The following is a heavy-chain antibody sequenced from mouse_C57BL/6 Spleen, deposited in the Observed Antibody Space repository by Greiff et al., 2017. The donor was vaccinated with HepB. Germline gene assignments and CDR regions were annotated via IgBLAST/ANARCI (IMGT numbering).Heavy chain of an antibody. CDR1: GYTFTDYN. J-gene: IGHJ2*01. CDR2: INPNNGGT. D-gene: IGHD1-1*01. CDR3: ARVNYYGSSYSLSSYFDY. Sequence: EVQLQQSGPELVKPGASVKMSCKASGYTFTDYNMHWVKQSHGKSLEWIGYINPNNGGTSYNQKFKGKATLTVNKSSSTAYMELRSLTSEDSAVYYCARVNYYGSSYSLSSYFDYWGQGTTLTVSS. V-gene: IGHV1-22*01.